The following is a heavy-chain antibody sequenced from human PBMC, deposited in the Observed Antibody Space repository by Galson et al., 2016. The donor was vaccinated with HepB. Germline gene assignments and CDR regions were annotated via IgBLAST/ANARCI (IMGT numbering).Heavy chain of an antibody. Sequence: LSLTCTVSGGSMSSGDYYWSWIRQHPGKGLEWIGYIYYRGKTYYNPSLKSRVTISLDTSKNQFSLKLSSVTAADTAVSFCARRLENGDMRPFDYWGQGTLVTVSS. V-gene: IGHV4-31*03. CDR1: GGSMSSGDYY. J-gene: IGHJ4*02. CDR2: IYYRGKT. CDR3: ARRLENGDMRPFDY. D-gene: IGHD2-15*01.